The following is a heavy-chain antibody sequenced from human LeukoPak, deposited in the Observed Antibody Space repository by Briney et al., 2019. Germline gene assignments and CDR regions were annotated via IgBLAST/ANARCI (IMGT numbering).Heavy chain of an antibody. CDR3: ARGDTIYLFGAFDI. CDR2: IIPIFGTA. V-gene: IGHV1-69*05. D-gene: IGHD3-16*01. CDR1: GGTFSSYA. J-gene: IGHJ3*02. Sequence: ASVKVSCKASGGTFSSYAISWVRQAPGQGLEWMGGIIPIFGTANYAQKFQGRVTITTDESTSTAYMELSSLRSEDTAVYYCARGDTIYLFGAFDIWGQGTMVTVSS.